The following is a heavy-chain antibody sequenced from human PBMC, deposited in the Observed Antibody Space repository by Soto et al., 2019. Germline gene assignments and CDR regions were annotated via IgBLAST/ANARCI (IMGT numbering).Heavy chain of an antibody. Sequence: PGGSLRLSCEASGFIFSSYAMNWARQAPGKGLQWVSSITGSSDYTSYIASVKGRFAISRDNSKNTLYLQMNSLRAEDTAVYFCAKEQSTGAHYALDYWGQGTLVAVPS. J-gene: IGHJ4*02. CDR2: ITGSSDYT. V-gene: IGHV3-23*01. D-gene: IGHD2-8*02. CDR1: GFIFSSYA. CDR3: AKEQSTGAHYALDY.